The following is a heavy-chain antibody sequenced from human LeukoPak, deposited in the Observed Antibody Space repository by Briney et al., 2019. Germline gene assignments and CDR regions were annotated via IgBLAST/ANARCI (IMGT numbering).Heavy chain of an antibody. D-gene: IGHD5-12*01. CDR2: INPNSGGT. CDR3: ARVSGYGPPANYYYYGMGV. V-gene: IGHV1-2*02. Sequence: ASVKVSCKASGYTFTGYYMHWVRQAPGQGLEWMGWINPNSGGTNYAQKFQGRVTMTRDTSISTAYMDLSRLRSDDTAVYYCARVSGYGPPANYYYYGMGVWGQGTTVTVSS. J-gene: IGHJ6*02. CDR1: GYTFTGYY.